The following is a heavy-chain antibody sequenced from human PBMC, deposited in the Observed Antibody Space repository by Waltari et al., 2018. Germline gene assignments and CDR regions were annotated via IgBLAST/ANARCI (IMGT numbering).Heavy chain of an antibody. V-gene: IGHV1-2*06. CDR2: ITAHSAST. CDR1: GYTFTDYY. CDR3: ARSDFWSGYYDLFDY. J-gene: IGHJ4*02. Sequence: QVQLVQSGAEVKKPGASVKVSCKASGYTFTDYYIHWGRPAPGAGLGWVGQITAHSASTNFAQELQGRVTMTRDPSISTAYLGLSSLRSDDTAAYYCARSDFWSGYYDLFDYWGQGTLVIVSS. D-gene: IGHD3-3*01.